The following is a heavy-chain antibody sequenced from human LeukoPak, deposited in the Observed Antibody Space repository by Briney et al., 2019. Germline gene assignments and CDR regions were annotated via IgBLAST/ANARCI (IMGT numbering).Heavy chain of an antibody. CDR2: IIPLFDSP. V-gene: IGHV1-69*13. CDR3: ARGIEEYSKSSGWFDP. Sequence: SVKVSCKASGGTFNIYAIYWVRQAPGQGLGWMGGIIPLFDSPNYAQKFQGRVTISADESTKTAYMELNSLRSEDTAVYYCARGIEEYSKSSGWFDPWGQGTLVTVSS. J-gene: IGHJ5*02. D-gene: IGHD6-6*01. CDR1: GGTFNIYA.